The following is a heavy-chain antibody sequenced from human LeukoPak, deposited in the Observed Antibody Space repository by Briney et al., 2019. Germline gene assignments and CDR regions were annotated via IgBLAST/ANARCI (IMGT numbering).Heavy chain of an antibody. CDR1: GYTFTSYG. CDR2: ISAYNGNT. D-gene: IGHD3-22*01. J-gene: IGHJ6*02. V-gene: IGHV1-18*01. CDR3: ARAYYYDSSGYYQAYYYYYGMDV. Sequence: ASVKVSCKASGYTFTSYGISWVRQAPGQGLEWMGWISAYNGNTNYAQKLQGRVTMTTDTSTSTAYMELRSLRSDDTAAYYCARAYYYDSSGYYQAYYYYYGMDVWGQGTTVTVSS.